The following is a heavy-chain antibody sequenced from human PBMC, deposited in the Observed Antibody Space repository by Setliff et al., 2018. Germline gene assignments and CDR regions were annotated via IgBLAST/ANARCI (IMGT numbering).Heavy chain of an antibody. V-gene: IGHV4-39*01. CDR1: GGSISSSSYY. J-gene: IGHJ5*02. CDR3: ARQVSWFDP. CDR2: IYHSGST. Sequence: SETLSLTCTVSGGSISSSSYYWGWIRQPPGKGLEWIGSIYHSGSTYYNPSLKSRVTISVDTSKNQFSLKLSSVTAADTAVYYCARQVSWFDPWGQGTLVTVSS.